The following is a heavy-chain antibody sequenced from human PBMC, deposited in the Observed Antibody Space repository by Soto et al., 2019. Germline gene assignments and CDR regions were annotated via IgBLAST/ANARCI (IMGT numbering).Heavy chain of an antibody. Sequence: SETLSLTCTVSGGSISSNSYFWGWIRQPPGKGPEWIGSLYYSGSTYYNPSFKSRVTISVDTSKNQFSLKLSSVTAADTAVYYCARHASLSLAARFDYWGQGTLVTVSS. CDR2: LYYSGST. J-gene: IGHJ4*02. D-gene: IGHD6-6*01. CDR3: ARHASLSLAARFDY. V-gene: IGHV4-39*01. CDR1: GGSISSNSYF.